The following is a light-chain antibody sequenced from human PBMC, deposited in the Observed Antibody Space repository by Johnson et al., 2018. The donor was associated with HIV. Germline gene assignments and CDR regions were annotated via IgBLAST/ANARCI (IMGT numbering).Light chain of an antibody. J-gene: IGLJ1*01. V-gene: IGLV1-51*02. CDR2: ENN. Sequence: QSVLTQPPSVSAAPGQKVTISCSGSSSNIGNNYVSWYQQLPGTAPKLFIYENNKRPSGIPDRFSGSRSGTSATLGITGLQTGDEADYYCGTWDSSLSAYVFGIGTKVTVL. CDR1: SSNIGNNY. CDR3: GTWDSSLSAYV.